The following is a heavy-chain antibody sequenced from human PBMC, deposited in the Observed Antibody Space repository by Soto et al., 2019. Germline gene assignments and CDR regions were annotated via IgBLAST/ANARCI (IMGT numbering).Heavy chain of an antibody. V-gene: IGHV4-30-2*01. Sequence: QLLESGSGLVKPSQTLSLTCAVSGGSISSGGYSWSWIRQPPGKGLEWIGYIYHSGSTYYNPSLKSRVTISVDRSKNQFSLKLSSVTAADTAVYYCARYHSNYPFDYWGQGTLVTVSS. J-gene: IGHJ4*02. CDR3: ARYHSNYPFDY. D-gene: IGHD4-4*01. CDR1: GGSISSGGYS. CDR2: IYHSGST.